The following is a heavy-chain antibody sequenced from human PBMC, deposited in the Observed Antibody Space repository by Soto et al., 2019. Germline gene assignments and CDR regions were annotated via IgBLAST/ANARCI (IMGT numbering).Heavy chain of an antibody. V-gene: IGHV3-13*05. Sequence: HPGGSLRLSCAASGFTFSSYDMHWVRQATGKGLEWVSAIGTAGDPYYPGSVKGRFTISRENAKNSLYLQMNSLRAGDTAVYYCARVSRYCTNGVCYGYYYGMDVWGQGTTVTVSS. D-gene: IGHD2-8*01. CDR3: ARVSRYCTNGVCYGYYYGMDV. CDR2: IGTAGDP. CDR1: GFTFSSYD. J-gene: IGHJ6*02.